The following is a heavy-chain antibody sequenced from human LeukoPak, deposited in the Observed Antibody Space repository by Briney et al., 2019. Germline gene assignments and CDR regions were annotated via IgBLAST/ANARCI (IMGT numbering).Heavy chain of an antibody. Sequence: PGGSLRLSCAASGFTFSSYSMNWVRQPPGKGLEWIGSIYYSGSTYYNPSLKSRVTISVDTSKNQFSLKLSSVTAADTAVYYCASSGSFRQQLIKWGQGTLVTVSS. V-gene: IGHV4-39*07. D-gene: IGHD6-13*01. CDR3: ASSGSFRQQLIK. J-gene: IGHJ4*02. CDR1: GFTFSSYS. CDR2: IYYSGST.